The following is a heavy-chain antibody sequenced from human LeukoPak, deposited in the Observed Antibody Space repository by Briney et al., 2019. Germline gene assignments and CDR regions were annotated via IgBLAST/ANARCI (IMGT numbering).Heavy chain of an antibody. Sequence: SETLSLTCAVYGGSFSGYYWSWIRQPPGKGLEWIGSIYYSGSTYYNPSLKSRVTISVDTSKNQFSLKLSSVTAADTAVYYCARLAIVDSHAFDIWGQGTMVTVSS. CDR1: GGSFSGYY. V-gene: IGHV4-34*01. J-gene: IGHJ3*02. D-gene: IGHD3-22*01. CDR2: IYYSGST. CDR3: ARLAIVDSHAFDI.